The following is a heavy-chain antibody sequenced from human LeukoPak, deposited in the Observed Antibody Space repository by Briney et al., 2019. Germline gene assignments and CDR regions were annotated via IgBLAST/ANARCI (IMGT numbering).Heavy chain of an antibody. CDR3: ARATPGLLYGMDV. J-gene: IGHJ6*02. Sequence: ASVKVSCKASGYTFTSYYMHRVRQAPGQGLEWMGVINPSGGSTSYAQKFQGRVTMTRNTSTSTVYMELSSLRSEDTAVYYVARATPGLLYGMDVWGQGTTVTVSS. CDR1: GYTFTSYY. CDR2: INPSGGST. D-gene: IGHD4-23*01. V-gene: IGHV1-46*01.